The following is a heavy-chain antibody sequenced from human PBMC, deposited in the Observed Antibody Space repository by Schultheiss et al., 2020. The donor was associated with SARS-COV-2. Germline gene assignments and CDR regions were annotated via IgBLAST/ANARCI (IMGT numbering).Heavy chain of an antibody. CDR2: ISGDKTFT. CDR1: GFTVITNY. V-gene: IGHV3-11*03. J-gene: IGHJ4*02. D-gene: IGHD6-19*01. Sequence: GGSLRLSCAASGFTVITNYMGWLRQTPGKGLEWISFISGDKTFTNYADPVAGRFTISRDNAEKSLYLQMNRLTVDDTAVYYCARSGSGGWLNPLHSWGQGVLVTVSS. CDR3: ARSGSGGWLNPLHS.